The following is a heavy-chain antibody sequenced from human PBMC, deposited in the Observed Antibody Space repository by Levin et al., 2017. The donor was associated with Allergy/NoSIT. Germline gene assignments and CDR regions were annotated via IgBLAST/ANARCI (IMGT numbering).Heavy chain of an antibody. Sequence: GGSLRLSCAASGFTFNDYVMTWVRQAPGKGLEWVSSISDTGGRTDYADSVKGRFTISRDNSKNTLYLQMNSLRAEDTALYFCAKDGYSDYYFYYMDVWGKGTTVTVSS. CDR3: AKDGYSDYYFYYMDV. CDR2: ISDTGGRT. D-gene: IGHD5-18*01. CDR1: GFTFNDYV. V-gene: IGHV3-23*01. J-gene: IGHJ6*03.